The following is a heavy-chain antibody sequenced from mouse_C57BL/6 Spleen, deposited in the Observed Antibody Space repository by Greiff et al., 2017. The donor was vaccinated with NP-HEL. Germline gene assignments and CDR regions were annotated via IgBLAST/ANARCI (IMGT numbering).Heavy chain of an antibody. CDR3: ASGLATTVVATDFDY. CDR1: GYTFTDYN. J-gene: IGHJ2*01. CDR2: INPNNGGT. V-gene: IGHV1-22*01. D-gene: IGHD1-1*01. Sequence: VQLQQSGPELVKPGASVKMSCKASGYTFTDYNMHWVKQSHGKSLEWIGYINPNNGGTSYNQKFKGKATLTVNKSSSTAYMELRSLTSEDSAVYYCASGLATTVVATDFDYWGQGTTLTVSS.